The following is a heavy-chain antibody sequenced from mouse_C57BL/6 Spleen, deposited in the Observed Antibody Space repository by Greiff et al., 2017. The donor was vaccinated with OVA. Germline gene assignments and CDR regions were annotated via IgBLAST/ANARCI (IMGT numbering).Heavy chain of an antibody. CDR1: GYAFTNYL. D-gene: IGHD2-10*02. Sequence: QVQLKESGAELVRPGTSVKVSCKASGYAFTNYLIEWVKQRPGQGLEWIGVINPGSGGTNYNEKFKGKATLTADKSSSTAYMQLSSLTSEDSAVYFCARSMYASYAMDYWGQGTSVTVSS. CDR3: ARSMYASYAMDY. V-gene: IGHV1-54*01. CDR2: INPGSGGT. J-gene: IGHJ4*01.